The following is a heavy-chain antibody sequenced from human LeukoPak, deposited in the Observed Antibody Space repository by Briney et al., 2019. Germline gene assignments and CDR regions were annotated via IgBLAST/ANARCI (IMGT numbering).Heavy chain of an antibody. V-gene: IGHV3-7*01. CDR1: GFTFSSYW. CDR3: ATYSTSTGYLNY. J-gene: IGHJ4*02. Sequence: GGSLRLSCAASGFTFSSYWMNWVRQAPGKGLEGVAYIKQDGSENYYVDSVKGRFTVSRDNGENSLSLQMNSLRAEDTAVYYCATYSTSTGYLNYWGQGTLVTVSS. CDR2: IKQDGSEN. D-gene: IGHD6-6*01.